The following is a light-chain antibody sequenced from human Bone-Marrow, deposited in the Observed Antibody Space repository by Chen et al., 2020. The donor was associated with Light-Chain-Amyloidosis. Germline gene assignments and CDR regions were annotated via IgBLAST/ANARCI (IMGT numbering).Light chain of an antibody. CDR2: LSS. J-gene: IGKJ2*01. CDR3: MQALQIPHT. CDR1: QSLLHSSGYNS. Sequence: DIVLTQSPLSLPVTPGEPASISCRSSQSLLHSSGYNSLDWYLQKPGQSPLLLIYLSSTRASGVPDRFSGSGSGTDFTLKISRVEAEDVGVYYCMQALQIPHTFGQGTKLEIK. V-gene: IGKV2-28*01.